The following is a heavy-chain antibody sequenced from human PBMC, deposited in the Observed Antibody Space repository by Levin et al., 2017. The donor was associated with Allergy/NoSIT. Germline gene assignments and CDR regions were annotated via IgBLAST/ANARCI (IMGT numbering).Heavy chain of an antibody. V-gene: IGHV3-23*01. CDR1: GFIFNNTA. D-gene: IGHD6-19*01. J-gene: IGHJ4*02. CDR2: ISGPGGNT. CDR3: ASTRHSSAWYRLFEY. Sequence: LSLTCAASGFIFNNTAMSWVRQAPGKGLEWVSSISGPGGNTEYADSVEGRFTISRDNSKNTLYLQMNSLRAEDTAFYFCASTRHSSAWYRLFEYWGQGTLVTVSS.